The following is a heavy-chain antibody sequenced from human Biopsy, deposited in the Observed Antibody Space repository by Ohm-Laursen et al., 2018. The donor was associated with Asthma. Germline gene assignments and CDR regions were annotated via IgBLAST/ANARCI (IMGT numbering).Heavy chain of an antibody. CDR3: ARTYFDFLTGQVHDAFAM. Sequence: ASVKVSCKASGYTFINYAIHWVRQAPGHSLEWMGWINAADGNTKYSQKFQGRLTISRDTSASTAYMDLSSLRSEDTAVYYCARTYFDFLTGQVHDAFAMWGQGTMVTVSS. J-gene: IGHJ3*02. D-gene: IGHD3-9*01. CDR1: GYTFINYA. V-gene: IGHV1-3*01. CDR2: INAADGNT.